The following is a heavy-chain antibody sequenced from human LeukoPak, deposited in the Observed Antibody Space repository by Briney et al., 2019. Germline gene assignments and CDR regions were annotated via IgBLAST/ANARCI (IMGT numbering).Heavy chain of an antibody. Sequence: GGCLRLSCAASGFTVSSNYMSWVRQAPGKGLEWVSVIYSGGSAYYADSVKGGFTDSRDNSKNTLYFQMNSLRAEDTAVYYCAREWDYYDSSGYFGYWGQGTLVTVSS. J-gene: IGHJ4*02. CDR1: GFTVSSNY. D-gene: IGHD3-22*01. V-gene: IGHV3-53*01. CDR3: AREWDYYDSSGYFGY. CDR2: IYSGGSA.